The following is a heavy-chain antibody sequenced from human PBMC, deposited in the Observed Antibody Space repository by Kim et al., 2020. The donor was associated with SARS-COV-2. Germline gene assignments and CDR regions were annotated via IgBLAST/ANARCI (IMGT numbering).Heavy chain of an antibody. V-gene: IGHV3-33*01. CDR2: IWYDGSNK. CDR3: ARDLPLFCSSTSCYDDYFDY. Sequence: GGSLRLSCAASGFTFSSYGMHWVRQAPGKGLEWVAVIWYDGSNKYYADSVKGRFTISRDNSKNTLYLQMNSLRAEDTAVYYCARDLPLFCSSTSCYDDYFDYWGQGTLVTVSS. J-gene: IGHJ4*02. CDR1: GFTFSSYG. D-gene: IGHD2-2*01.